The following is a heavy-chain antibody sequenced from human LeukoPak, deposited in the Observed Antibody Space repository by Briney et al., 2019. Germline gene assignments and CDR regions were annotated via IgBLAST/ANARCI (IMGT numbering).Heavy chain of an antibody. D-gene: IGHD6-19*01. J-gene: IGHJ4*02. Sequence: PGGSLRLSCAASGFAFSSQAMGWVRQAPGQGLEWVAGISDSGDTTSHADSVKGGFTISIDNSKNTLYTQMNSLRAEDTATYYYVKDARRTNGWYFFAHWGQGTLATVFS. CDR3: VKDARRTNGWYFFAH. CDR1: GFAFSSQA. CDR2: ISDSGDTT. V-gene: IGHV3-23*01.